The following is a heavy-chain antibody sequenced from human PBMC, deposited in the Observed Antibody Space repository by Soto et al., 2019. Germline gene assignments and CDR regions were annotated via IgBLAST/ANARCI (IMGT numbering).Heavy chain of an antibody. D-gene: IGHD3-22*01. CDR3: ATNAGDDSSGYFDY. V-gene: IGHV3-23*01. CDR2: ISGSGGST. J-gene: IGHJ4*02. CDR1: GFTFSSYA. Sequence: WGSLRLSCAASGFTFSSYAMSWVRQAPGKGLEWVSAISGSGGSTYYADSVKGRFTISRDNSKNTLYLQMNSLRAEDTAVYYCATNAGDDSSGYFDYWGQGTLVTVSS.